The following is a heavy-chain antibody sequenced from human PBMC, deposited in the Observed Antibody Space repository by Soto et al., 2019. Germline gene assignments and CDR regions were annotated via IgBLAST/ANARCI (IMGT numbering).Heavy chain of an antibody. CDR3: ARAGIAAAGTGVGPQPYYYYYYGMDV. J-gene: IGHJ6*02. CDR1: GGSISSGDYY. D-gene: IGHD6-13*01. V-gene: IGHV4-30-4*01. Sequence: SETLSLTCTVSGGSISSGDYYWSWIRQPPGKGLEWIGYIYYSGSTYYNPSLKSRVTISVDTSKNQFSLKLSSVTAADTAVYYCARAGIAAAGTGVGPQPYYYYYYGMDVWGQGTTVTVSS. CDR2: IYYSGST.